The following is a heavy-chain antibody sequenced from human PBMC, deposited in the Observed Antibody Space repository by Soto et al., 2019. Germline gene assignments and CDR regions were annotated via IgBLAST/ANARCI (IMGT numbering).Heavy chain of an antibody. J-gene: IGHJ1*01. CDR1: GGSVSSTSYH. V-gene: IGHV4-39*01. Sequence: QPQLQESGPGLLKPSETLSLTCTVSGGSVSSTSYHWSWIRQPPGKGLEWIASIYYTGSISYNPSLKSRIIIAIDTSRNQFSLKLTSVTAADTAVYYCARHNDISTGYPSFHHWGQGTLVTVSA. D-gene: IGHD3-9*01. CDR2: IYYTGSI. CDR3: ARHNDISTGYPSFHH.